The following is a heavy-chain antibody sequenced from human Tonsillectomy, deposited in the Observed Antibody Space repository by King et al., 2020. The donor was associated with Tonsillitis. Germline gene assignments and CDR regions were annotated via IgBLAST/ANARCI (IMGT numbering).Heavy chain of an antibody. CDR2: INHSGST. V-gene: IGHV4-34*01. D-gene: IGHD3-10*01. CDR1: GGSFSGYY. J-gene: IGHJ4*02. Sequence: VQLQQWGAGLLKPSETLSLTCAVYGGSFSGYYWSWIRQPPGKGLEWIGEINHSGSTNYNPSLKSRVTISVDTSKNQFSLKLSSVTAADTAVYYCARGLSPYYGSGKDYWGQGTLVTVSS. CDR3: ARGLSPYYGSGKDY.